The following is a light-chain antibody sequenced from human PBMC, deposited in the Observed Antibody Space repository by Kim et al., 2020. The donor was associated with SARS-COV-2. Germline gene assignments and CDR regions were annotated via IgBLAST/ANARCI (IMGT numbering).Light chain of an antibody. CDR2: AAS. J-gene: IGKJ1*01. V-gene: IGKV1-17*01. Sequence: ASVGDRGTHACRASQGIRNDVGLYQQKPGKAPKRLISAASSLQSGVPSRFSGSGSGTEFTLTISRLQPEGFATCYCLQHNSSPWTFGQGTRLEL. CDR3: LQHNSSPWT. CDR1: QGIRND.